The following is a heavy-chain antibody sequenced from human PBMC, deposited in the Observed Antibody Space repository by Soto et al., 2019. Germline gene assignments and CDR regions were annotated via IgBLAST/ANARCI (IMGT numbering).Heavy chain of an antibody. CDR3: ARTNSGWYGY. CDR2: INAGNGNT. D-gene: IGHD6-19*01. J-gene: IGHJ4*02. Sequence: ASVKVSCKASGYTFTSYAMHWVRQPPGQRLEWMGWINAGNGNTEYSQKFQGRVTITRDTSASTAYMELSSLRSEDTAVYYCARTNSGWYGYWGQGTLVTVSS. CDR1: GYTFTSYA. V-gene: IGHV1-3*01.